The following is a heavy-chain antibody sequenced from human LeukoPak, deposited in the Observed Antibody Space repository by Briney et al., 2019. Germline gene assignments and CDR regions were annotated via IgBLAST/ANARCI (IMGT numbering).Heavy chain of an antibody. CDR3: ARDLERYCSSTSCYPGGY. Sequence: GGSLRLSCAASGFTFSSYSMNWVRQAPGKGLEWVSSISSSSSYIYYADSVKGRFTISRDNAKNSLYLQMNSLRAEDTAVYYCARDLERYCSSTSCYPGGYWGQGTLVTVSS. V-gene: IGHV3-21*01. CDR2: ISSSSSYI. D-gene: IGHD2-2*01. J-gene: IGHJ4*02. CDR1: GFTFSSYS.